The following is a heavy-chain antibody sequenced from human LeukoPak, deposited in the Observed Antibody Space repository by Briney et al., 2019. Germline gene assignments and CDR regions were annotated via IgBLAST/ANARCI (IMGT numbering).Heavy chain of an antibody. Sequence: ASVKVSCKASGYTFTSYGISWVRQAPGQGLEWMGWISAYSGNTNYAQKLQGRVTMTTDTSTSTAYMELRSLRSDDTAVYYCARGGPGYYDSSGYYLPFDYWGQGTLVTVSS. CDR3: ARGGPGYYDSSGYYLPFDY. D-gene: IGHD3-22*01. J-gene: IGHJ4*02. CDR1: GYTFTSYG. CDR2: ISAYSGNT. V-gene: IGHV1-18*01.